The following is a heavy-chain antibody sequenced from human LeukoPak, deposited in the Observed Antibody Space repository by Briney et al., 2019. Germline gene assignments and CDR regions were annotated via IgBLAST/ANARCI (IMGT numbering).Heavy chain of an antibody. Sequence: SETLSLTCAVSGYSISSGYYWGWIRQPPGKGLGWIGSIYHSGSTYYNPSLKSRVTISVDTSKNQFSLKLSSVTAADTAVYYCARAVLEYSSSVGDSWGRGTLVTVSS. D-gene: IGHD6-6*01. CDR2: IYHSGST. CDR3: ARAVLEYSSSVGDS. CDR1: GYSISSGYY. J-gene: IGHJ5*02. V-gene: IGHV4-38-2*01.